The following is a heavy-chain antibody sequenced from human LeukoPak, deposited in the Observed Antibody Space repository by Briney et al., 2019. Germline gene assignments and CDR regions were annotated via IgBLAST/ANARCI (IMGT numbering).Heavy chain of an antibody. CDR1: GSTVSSNY. V-gene: IGHV3-66*01. CDR3: ARDVVATEAVGMDV. Sequence: GGSLRLSCAASGSTVSSNYMSWVRQAPGKGLEWVSVIYSGGSTYYADSVKGRFTISRDNSKNTLYLQMNSLRAEDTAVYYCARDVVATEAVGMDVWGQGTTVTVSS. CDR2: IYSGGST. J-gene: IGHJ6*02. D-gene: IGHD5-12*01.